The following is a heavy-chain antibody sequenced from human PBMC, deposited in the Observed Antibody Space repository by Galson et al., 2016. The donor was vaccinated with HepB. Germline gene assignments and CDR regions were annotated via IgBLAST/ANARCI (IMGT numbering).Heavy chain of an antibody. CDR2: ITWDGANT. D-gene: IGHD1-26*01. V-gene: IGHV3-43*01. J-gene: IGHJ4*02. CDR1: GSTFDDYT. Sequence: SLRLSCAASGSTFDDYTMHWVRQPPGKGLEWVSLITWDGANTNYADSVKGRFTISRDNAKNSLYLQMNSLRVDDTAVYYCAALDEASFRDEGGYWGQGTLVTVSS. CDR3: AALDEASFRDEGGY.